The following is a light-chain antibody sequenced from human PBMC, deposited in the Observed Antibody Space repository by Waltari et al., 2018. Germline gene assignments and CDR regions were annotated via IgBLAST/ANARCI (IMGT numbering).Light chain of an antibody. CDR2: DVY. Sequence: QSALTQSRSVSGSPGQSVTISCTGTSSDVGGYDYVSWYQQHPGKAPKLVIYDVYKRPSGVPDRFSASKSGNTASLTISGLQADDEADYYCCAYAYTYWVFDGGTKVTVL. CDR1: SSDVGGYDY. V-gene: IGLV2-11*01. CDR3: CAYAYTYWV. J-gene: IGLJ3*02.